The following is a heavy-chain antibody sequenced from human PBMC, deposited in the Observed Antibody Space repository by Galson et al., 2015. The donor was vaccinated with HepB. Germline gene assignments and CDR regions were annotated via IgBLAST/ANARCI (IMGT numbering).Heavy chain of an antibody. Sequence: SVKVSCKASGYTFTSYYMHWVRQAPGQGLEWMGIINPSGGSTSYAQKFQGRVTMTRDTSTSTVYMELSSLRSEDTAVYYCARDWYLRSDYDFWSGRTPGSSGWFDPWGQGTLVTVSS. CDR3: ARDWYLRSDYDFWSGRTPGSSGWFDP. J-gene: IGHJ5*02. CDR1: GYTFTSYY. V-gene: IGHV1-46*03. CDR2: INPSGGST. D-gene: IGHD3-3*01.